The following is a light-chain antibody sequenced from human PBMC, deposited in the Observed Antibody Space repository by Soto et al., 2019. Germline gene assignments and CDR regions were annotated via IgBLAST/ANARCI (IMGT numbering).Light chain of an antibody. J-gene: IGLJ1*01. V-gene: IGLV2-23*01. CDR1: SSDVGSYNL. Sequence: ALTQPASVSGSPGQSITISCTGTSSDVGSYNLVSWYQHHPGKAPKLMIYEGSKRPSGVSNRFSGSKSGNTASLTISGLQAEDEAVYYCCSYAGRSTYVFGTGTKVTVL. CDR2: EGS. CDR3: CSYAGRSTYV.